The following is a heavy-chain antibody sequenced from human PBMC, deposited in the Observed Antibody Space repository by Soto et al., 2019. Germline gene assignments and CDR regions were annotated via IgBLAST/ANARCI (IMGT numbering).Heavy chain of an antibody. CDR1: GGTFSSYA. CDR2: IIPIFGTA. Sequence: QVQLVQSGAEVKKPGSSVKVSCKASGGTFSSYAISWVRQAPGQGLEWMGGIIPIFGTANYAQKFQGRVTITADESTSTAYMELSSLRSEDTAVYYCARDREEIVAAPGNAFDIWGQGTMVTVSS. D-gene: IGHD5-12*01. J-gene: IGHJ3*02. V-gene: IGHV1-69*01. CDR3: ARDREEIVAAPGNAFDI.